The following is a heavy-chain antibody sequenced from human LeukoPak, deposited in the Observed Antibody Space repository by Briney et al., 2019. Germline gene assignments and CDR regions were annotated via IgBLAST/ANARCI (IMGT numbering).Heavy chain of an antibody. D-gene: IGHD3-10*01. Sequence: GASVKVSCKASGYTFTSYGISWVRQAPGQGLEWMGWISAYNGNTNYAQKLQGRVTMTTDTSTSTAYMELRSLRSDDTAVYYCARDLDGSGSYYILLVYWGQGTLVTVSS. CDR3: ARDLDGSGSYYILLVY. CDR1: GYTFTSYG. CDR2: ISAYNGNT. V-gene: IGHV1-18*01. J-gene: IGHJ4*02.